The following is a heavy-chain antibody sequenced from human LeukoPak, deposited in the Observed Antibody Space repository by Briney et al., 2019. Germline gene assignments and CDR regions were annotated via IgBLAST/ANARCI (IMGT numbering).Heavy chain of an antibody. CDR2: ISGSGGST. D-gene: IGHD3-10*01. J-gene: IGHJ4*02. V-gene: IGHV3-23*01. CDR1: GFTFSSYA. Sequence: PGGSLRLSCAASGFTFSSYAMSWVRQAPGKGLEWVSVISGSGGSTYYADSVKGRLTISRDNSKNTLYLQMNSLRAEDTAVYYCAKDQGGVLLWFGELSPLDYWGQGTLVTVSS. CDR3: AKDQGGVLLWFGELSPLDY.